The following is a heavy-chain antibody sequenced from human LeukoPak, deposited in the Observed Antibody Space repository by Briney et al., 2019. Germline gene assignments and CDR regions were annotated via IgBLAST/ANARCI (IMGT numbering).Heavy chain of an antibody. CDR1: GFTVSSNY. V-gene: IGHV3-23*01. D-gene: IGHD2-15*01. CDR3: AKEKRYCSGGSCYYAPYYFDY. Sequence: PGGSLRLSCAASGFTVSSNYMSWVRQAPGKGLEWVSAISGSGGSTYYADSVKGRFTISRDNSKNTLYLQMNSLRAEDTAVYYCAKEKRYCSGGSCYYAPYYFDYWGQGTLVTVSS. J-gene: IGHJ4*02. CDR2: ISGSGGST.